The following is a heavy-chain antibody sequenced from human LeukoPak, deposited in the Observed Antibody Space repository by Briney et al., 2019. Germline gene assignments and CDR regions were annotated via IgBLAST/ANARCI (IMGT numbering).Heavy chain of an antibody. CDR1: GGTFSSYA. D-gene: IGHD5-12*01. V-gene: IGHV1-69*04. Sequence: SVKVSCKASGGTFSSYAISWVRQAPGQGLEWMGRIIPILGIANYAQKFQGRVTITADKSTSTAYMELSSLRSEDTAVYYCARGYIVATITPRDGMDVWGQGTTVTVSS. J-gene: IGHJ6*02. CDR3: ARGYIVATITPRDGMDV. CDR2: IIPILGIA.